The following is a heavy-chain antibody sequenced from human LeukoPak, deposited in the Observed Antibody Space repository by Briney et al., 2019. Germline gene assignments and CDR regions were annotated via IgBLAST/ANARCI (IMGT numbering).Heavy chain of an antibody. CDR2: IKQDGSEK. CDR1: GFTFSIYW. J-gene: IGHJ4*02. D-gene: IGHD3-9*01. CDR3: ARVLRYFDWLLYREYYFDY. V-gene: IGHV3-7*01. Sequence: PGGSLRLSCAVSGFTFSIYWMSWVRQAPGKGLEWVANIKQDGSEKYYVDSVKGRFTISRDNAKNSLYLQMNSLRAEDTAVYYCARVLRYFDWLLYREYYFDYWGQGTLVTVSS.